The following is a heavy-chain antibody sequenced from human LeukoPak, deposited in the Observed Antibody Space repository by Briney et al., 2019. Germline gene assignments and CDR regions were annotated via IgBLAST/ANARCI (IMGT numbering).Heavy chain of an antibody. CDR1: GGSISGYY. CDR2: IHYTGST. V-gene: IGHV4-59*08. J-gene: IGHJ4*02. Sequence: SETLSLTCTVSGGSISGYYWIWIRPSPGKGLEYIAYIHYTGSTDYNPSLKSRVTISVDTSKNQFSLKLSFVTAADTAVYYCARLNLIGSSPVHHYDFWGQGTLVTVSS. D-gene: IGHD6-13*01. CDR3: ARLNLIGSSPVHHYDF.